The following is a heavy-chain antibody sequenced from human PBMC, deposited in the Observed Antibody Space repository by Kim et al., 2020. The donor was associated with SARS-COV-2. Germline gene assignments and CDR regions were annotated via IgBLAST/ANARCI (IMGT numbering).Heavy chain of an antibody. CDR2: IKNNGSEE. D-gene: IGHD1-26*01. J-gene: IGHJ4*02. Sequence: GGSLRLSCAASGFTFSVYWMSWVRQAPGKGLEWVANIKNNGSEEYYVDAVEGKVSISIYNAKHLLYLQMHSLSAKDTAADYCARVGNGFDYWGQGTL. V-gene: IGHV3-7*03. CDR3: ARVGNGFDY. CDR1: GFTFSVYW.